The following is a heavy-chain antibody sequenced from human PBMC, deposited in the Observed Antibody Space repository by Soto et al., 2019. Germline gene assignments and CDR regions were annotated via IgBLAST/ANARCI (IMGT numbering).Heavy chain of an antibody. J-gene: IGHJ5*02. CDR1: GYTFTSFG. CDR3: ASGAYYYDSSGYSDWWFDP. CDR2: SSAYNGNT. V-gene: IGHV1-18*01. D-gene: IGHD3-22*01. Sequence: QVQLVQSGAEVKKPGASVKVSCKASGYTFTSFGTTWVRRAPGQGLGRRGGSSAYNGNTNLAQKLQGRVTMTTDTSTSTAYMELRRLRSDDTAVYYCASGAYYYDSSGYSDWWFDPWGQGTLVTVSS.